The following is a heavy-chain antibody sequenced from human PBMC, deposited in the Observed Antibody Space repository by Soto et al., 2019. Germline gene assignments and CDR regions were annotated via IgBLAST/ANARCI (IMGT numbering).Heavy chain of an antibody. Sequence: QVQLVQSGAEVKKPGSSVKVSCKASGGTFSSYTISWVRQAPGQGLEWMGRIIPILGIANYAQKFQGRVTITADKSTRTAYMELSSLRSEDTAVYYCARELQVNYMGPRSWGQGTLVAVSS. J-gene: IGHJ5*02. CDR1: GGTFSSYT. CDR3: ARELQVNYMGPRS. V-gene: IGHV1-69*08. D-gene: IGHD1-7*01. CDR2: IIPILGIA.